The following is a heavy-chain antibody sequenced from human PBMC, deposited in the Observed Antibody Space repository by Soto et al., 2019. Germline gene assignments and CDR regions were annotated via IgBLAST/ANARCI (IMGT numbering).Heavy chain of an antibody. V-gene: IGHV5-51*01. CDR3: ARREGTETKHGNGPHDY. J-gene: IGHJ4*02. Sequence: PGESLKISCKASGYIFTTYWIAWVRQMPGKGLEWMGFIYPGESETIYNPSFQGQVTISADTSISTAFLQWNSLKASDTAIYYCARREGTETKHGNGPHDYWGQGTLVTAPQ. D-gene: IGHD4-4*01. CDR2: IYPGESET. CDR1: GYIFTTYW.